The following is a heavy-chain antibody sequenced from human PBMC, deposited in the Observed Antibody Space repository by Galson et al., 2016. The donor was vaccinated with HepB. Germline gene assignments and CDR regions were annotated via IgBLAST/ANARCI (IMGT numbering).Heavy chain of an antibody. CDR2: ISAYNGNT. CDR3: ARDLEWRNYDFWSRVQVGYLDY. V-gene: IGHV1-18*01. Sequence: SVKVSCKASGYTFTNYSIIWVRHAPGQGLEWMGWISAYNGNTNYAQKFQGRVTMTTDTSTSTAYLDLRSLGSDDTAVSYCARDLEWRNYDFWSRVQVGYLDYWGHGTLVTVSS. CDR1: GYTFTNYS. J-gene: IGHJ4*01. D-gene: IGHD3/OR15-3a*01.